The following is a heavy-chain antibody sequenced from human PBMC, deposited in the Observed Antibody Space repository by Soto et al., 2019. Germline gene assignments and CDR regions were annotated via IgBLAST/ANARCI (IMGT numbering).Heavy chain of an antibody. V-gene: IGHV5-51*01. Sequence: GESLKISCKGSGYSFTSYWIGWVRQMPGKGLEWMGIIYPGDSDTRYSPSFQGQVTISADKSISTAYLQWSSLKASDTAMYYCARRRGRYCSGGSCYSMNYGMDVWGQGTTVTVSS. D-gene: IGHD2-15*01. CDR2: IYPGDSDT. CDR1: GYSFTSYW. CDR3: ARRRGRYCSGGSCYSMNYGMDV. J-gene: IGHJ6*02.